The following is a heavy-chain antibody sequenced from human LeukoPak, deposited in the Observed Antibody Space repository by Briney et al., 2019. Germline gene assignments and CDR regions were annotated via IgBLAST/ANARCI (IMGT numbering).Heavy chain of an antibody. V-gene: IGHV3-48*03. CDR2: ITATGSVV. Sequence: GESLRLSCAASGFNLTGRDTNSVPHAPGKGLEWILYITATGSVVYYADTVKGRFCPLRENTQNSLFMRKDTPRFAKTGLYYCATTAYYPYYFFDRWGRGDLVTVSS. CDR3: ATTAYYPYYFFDR. CDR1: GFNLTGRD. J-gene: IGHJ4*02. D-gene: IGHD3-22*01.